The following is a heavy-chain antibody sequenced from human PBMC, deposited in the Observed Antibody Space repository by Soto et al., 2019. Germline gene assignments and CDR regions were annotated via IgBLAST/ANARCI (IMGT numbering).Heavy chain of an antibody. Sequence: ASVKVSCKASGYTFTSYYMHWVRQAPGQGLEWMGIINPSGGSTSYAQKFQGRVTMTRDTSTSTVYMELSSLRSEDTAVYYCARGLIGRGSYNAVYGMDVWGQGTTVTVSS. CDR2: INPSGGST. D-gene: IGHD3-10*01. J-gene: IGHJ6*02. V-gene: IGHV1-46*01. CDR3: ARGLIGRGSYNAVYGMDV. CDR1: GYTFTSYY.